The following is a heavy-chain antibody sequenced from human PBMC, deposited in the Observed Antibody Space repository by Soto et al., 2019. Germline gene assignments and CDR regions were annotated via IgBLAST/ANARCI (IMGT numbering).Heavy chain of an antibody. D-gene: IGHD4-17*01. CDR2: ISSNGGST. Sequence: GGSLRLSCSASGFTFSSYAMHWVRQAPGKGLEYVSAISSNGGSTYYADSVKGRFTISRDNSKNTLYLQMSSLRAEDTAVYYCVKAPGEVWFDPWGQGTLVTVSS. V-gene: IGHV3-64D*08. CDR1: GFTFSSYA. J-gene: IGHJ5*02. CDR3: VKAPGEVWFDP.